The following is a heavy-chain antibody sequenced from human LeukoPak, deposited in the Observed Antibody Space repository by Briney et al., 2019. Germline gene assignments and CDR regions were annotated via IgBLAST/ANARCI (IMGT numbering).Heavy chain of an antibody. V-gene: IGHV3-7*04. Sequence: GGSLRLSCGASGVXFPSYWMTWVRQAPGKGLEWVANIKQDGSEKYYVDSVKGRFTISRDNAKNSVYLQMNSLRAEDTAVYYCARRHHFGFLDSWGQGTLVTVSS. D-gene: IGHD3-10*01. J-gene: IGHJ4*02. CDR1: GVXFPSYW. CDR3: ARRHHFGFLDS. CDR2: IKQDGSEK.